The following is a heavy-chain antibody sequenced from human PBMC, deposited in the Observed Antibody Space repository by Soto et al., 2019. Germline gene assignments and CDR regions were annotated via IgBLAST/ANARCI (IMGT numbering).Heavy chain of an antibody. J-gene: IGHJ4*01. Sequence: GGSLRLSCAASGFTFTDFYVTWIRQAPGKGLEWLSFISTHDITYYADSVKGRFTISKENAKKSGSLQMNSLRAEDTAVYYCARFASGTYKHFD. CDR2: ISTHDIT. D-gene: IGHD3-10*01. CDR1: GFTFTDFY. V-gene: IGHV3-11*01. CDR3: ARFASGTYKHFD.